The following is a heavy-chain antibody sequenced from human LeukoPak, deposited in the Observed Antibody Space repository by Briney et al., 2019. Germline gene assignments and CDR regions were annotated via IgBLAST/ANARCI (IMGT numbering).Heavy chain of an antibody. Sequence: GESLRLSCAASGFSFSRYWMSWVRQAPVRGLEWVANIKPDGSEIYYVDSVKGRFTISRDNAKNSLYLQMNSLRAEDTAVYYCAVHYYFDYWGQGTLVTVSS. CDR1: GFSFSRYW. J-gene: IGHJ4*02. CDR2: IKPDGSEI. V-gene: IGHV3-7*01. CDR3: AVHYYFDY.